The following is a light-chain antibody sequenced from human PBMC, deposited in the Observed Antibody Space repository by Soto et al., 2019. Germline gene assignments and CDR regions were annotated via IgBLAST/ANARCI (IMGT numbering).Light chain of an antibody. CDR1: SSNIGSSY. Sequence: QSVLTQPPSASGTPGQRVTISCSGSSSNIGSSYVYWYQQLPGTAPKLVIFRNNQRPSGVPDRFSGSKSGTSASLAISGLRSEDEADYYCAGWDASLSGHVVFGGGTKLTV. V-gene: IGLV1-47*01. J-gene: IGLJ2*01. CDR3: AGWDASLSGHVV. CDR2: RNN.